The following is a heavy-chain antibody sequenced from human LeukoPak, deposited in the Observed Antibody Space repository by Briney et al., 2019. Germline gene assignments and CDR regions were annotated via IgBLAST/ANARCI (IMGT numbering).Heavy chain of an antibody. Sequence: GGSLRLSCAASGFTFSSYGMHWFRQAPAKGLEWVAFIRYDGSNKYYADSVKGRFTISRDNSKNTLYLQMNSLRAEDTAVYYCAISRDGYNLFYFDYWGQGTLVTVSS. D-gene: IGHD5-24*01. V-gene: IGHV3-30*02. CDR1: GFTFSSYG. CDR3: AISRDGYNLFYFDY. J-gene: IGHJ4*02. CDR2: IRYDGSNK.